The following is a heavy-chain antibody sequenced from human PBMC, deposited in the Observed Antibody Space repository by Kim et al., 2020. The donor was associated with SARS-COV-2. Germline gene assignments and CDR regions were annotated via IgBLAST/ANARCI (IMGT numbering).Heavy chain of an antibody. Sequence: GTNDSAAPVKGSFTISRDDSKNTLYLQMNSLKTEDTAVYYCTTGLAVAGNWGQGTLVTVSS. CDR2: GTN. D-gene: IGHD6-19*01. V-gene: IGHV3-15*01. CDR3: TTGLAVAGN. J-gene: IGHJ4*02.